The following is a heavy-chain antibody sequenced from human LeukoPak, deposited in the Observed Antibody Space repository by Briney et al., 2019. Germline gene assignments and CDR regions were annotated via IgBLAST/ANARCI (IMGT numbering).Heavy chain of an antibody. J-gene: IGHJ4*02. CDR2: INPNSGGT. Sequence: ASVKVSCKASGYTFTGYYMHWVRQAPGQGLEWMGWINPNSGGTNYAQKLQGRVTMTRDTSISTAYMELSRLRSDDTAVYYCAREVARDNYYDSSGYSFMGPENDYWGQGTLVTVSS. CDR3: AREVARDNYYDSSGYSFMGPENDY. D-gene: IGHD3-22*01. CDR1: GYTFTGYY. V-gene: IGHV1-2*02.